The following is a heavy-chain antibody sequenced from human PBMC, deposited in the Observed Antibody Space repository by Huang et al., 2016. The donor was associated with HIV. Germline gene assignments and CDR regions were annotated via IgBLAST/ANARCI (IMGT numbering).Heavy chain of an antibody. CDR2: LYYVGAT. CDR3: ARHRRRNYDASGSYFFDF. CDR1: GDSIRSTYYY. V-gene: IGHV4-39*01. Sequence: QLHLQESGPGLVKPSETLSLTCTVSGDSIRSTYYYWGWIRPPPGKGLEWIGCLYYVGATYYNPSLKSRVSISVDTSKDQFSLSLTSGTAADTAVYYCARHRRRNYDASGSYFFDFWGRGTLVTVSS. J-gene: IGHJ4*02. D-gene: IGHD3-10*01.